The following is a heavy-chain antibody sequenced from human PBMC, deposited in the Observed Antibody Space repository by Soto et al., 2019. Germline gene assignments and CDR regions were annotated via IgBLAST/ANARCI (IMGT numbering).Heavy chain of an antibody. J-gene: IGHJ5*01. CDR1: GGSINSGYYS. D-gene: IGHD3-22*01. V-gene: IGHV4-30-2*01. Sequence: TSETLSLTCTVSGGSINSGYYSWTWIRQPPGKGLEWIGYIYHTGTTYYNMFLKSRLTISVDSSKNQFSLKLTSVTAADTAVYYCARLGGFYQSLDSWGQGALVTVSS. CDR2: IYHTGTT. CDR3: ARLGGFYQSLDS.